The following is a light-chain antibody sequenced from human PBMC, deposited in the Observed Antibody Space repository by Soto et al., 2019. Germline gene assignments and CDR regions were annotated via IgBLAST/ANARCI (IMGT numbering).Light chain of an antibody. CDR2: GAS. V-gene: IGKV1-9*01. J-gene: IGKJ2*01. CDR1: QGINKF. Sequence: IQLTQSPSSLSASVGDRVTITCRASQGINKFLAWYQQKPGKAPQLLIYGASTLQSGVPSRFSGSGSGTDFPLPTSSLQPEDFATYCCHQLTNFRFTVGQGTKLDIK. CDR3: HQLTNFRFT.